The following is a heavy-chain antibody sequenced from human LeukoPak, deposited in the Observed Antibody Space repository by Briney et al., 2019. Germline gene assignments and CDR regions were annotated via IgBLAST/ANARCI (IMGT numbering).Heavy chain of an antibody. V-gene: IGHV1-69*13. CDR1: GGTFSSYA. CDR2: IIPIFGTA. D-gene: IGHD5-12*01. J-gene: IGHJ4*02. Sequence: SVKVSCKASGGTFSSYAISWVRQAPGQGLEWMGGIIPIFGTANYAQKFQGRVTITADESTSTAYMELSSLRSEDTAVYYCARDGSGYDSSHFDYWGQGTLVTVSS. CDR3: ARDGSGYDSSHFDY.